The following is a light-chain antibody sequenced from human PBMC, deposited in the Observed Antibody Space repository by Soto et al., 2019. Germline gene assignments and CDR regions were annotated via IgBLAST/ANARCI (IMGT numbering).Light chain of an antibody. V-gene: IGLV2-11*01. CDR2: NVN. CDR1: SSDVGAYKY. J-gene: IGLJ3*02. Sequence: QSALTQPPSVSGSPGQSVTISCSGTSSDVGAYKYVSWYQQHPGKAPKVVIYNVNQRPSGVPDRFSGSKSGNTASLTISGLQAEDEADYHCSSSAGMYNPWVFGGGTKLTVL. CDR3: SSSAGMYNPWV.